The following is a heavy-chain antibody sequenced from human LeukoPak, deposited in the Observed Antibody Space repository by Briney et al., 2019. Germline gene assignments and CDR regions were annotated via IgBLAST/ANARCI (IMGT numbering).Heavy chain of an antibody. J-gene: IGHJ4*02. CDR3: ARDVGYCSSTSCYNLDY. CDR1: GFTFSSFA. D-gene: IGHD2-2*02. CDR2: ISYDGSNK. V-gene: IGHV3-30*04. Sequence: GGSLRLSCAASGFTFSSFAMHWVRQAPGKGLEWVAVISYDGSNKYYADSVKGRFTISRDNSKNTLFVQMSSLRAEDTAVYYCARDVGYCSSTSCYNLDYWGQGTLVTVSS.